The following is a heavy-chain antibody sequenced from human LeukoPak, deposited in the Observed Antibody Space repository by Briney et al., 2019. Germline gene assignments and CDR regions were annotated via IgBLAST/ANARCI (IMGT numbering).Heavy chain of an antibody. CDR1: GYSFTNYW. Sequence: GESLKISCKGSGYSFTNYWIGWVRQMPGKGLEWMGIVYPGDSDTRYGPSFQGQVTISADKSISTAYLQWSSLKASDTAMYYCASSLLSSGWYVTDYWGQGTLVTVSS. CDR3: ASSLLSSGWYVTDY. D-gene: IGHD6-19*01. V-gene: IGHV5-51*01. CDR2: VYPGDSDT. J-gene: IGHJ4*02.